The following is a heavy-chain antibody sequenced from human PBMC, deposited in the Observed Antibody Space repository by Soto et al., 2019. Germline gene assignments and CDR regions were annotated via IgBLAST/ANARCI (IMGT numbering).Heavy chain of an antibody. V-gene: IGHV3-7*01. CDR3: ASEGRYCSVSCCYFYY. Sequence: VQLVESGGGLVQPGGSLRLSCAASGFTFKNYWTSWVRQAPGKGLEWGASINQDGSVNYYVDSVKGQFSISRDNDKSSVYLQRNCLRAEDAAVFFCASEGRYCSVSCCYFYYWGQGTLVTVSS. J-gene: IGHJ4*02. CDR1: GFTFKNYW. CDR2: INQDGSVN. D-gene: IGHD2-15*01.